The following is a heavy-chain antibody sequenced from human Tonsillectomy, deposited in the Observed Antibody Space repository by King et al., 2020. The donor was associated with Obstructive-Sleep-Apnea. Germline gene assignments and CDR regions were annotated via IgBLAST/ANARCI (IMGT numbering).Heavy chain of an antibody. Sequence: QLQESGPGLVKPSQTLSLTCTVSGGSISSGGYYWSWIRQHPGKGLEWIGYIYYSGSTYYNPSLKSRVTISVDTSKNQFSLKLTSGTAADTAVYYCARSSTSEYWYFDLWGRGTLVTVSS. J-gene: IGHJ2*01. CDR3: ARSSTSEYWYFDL. CDR1: GGSISSGGYY. CDR2: IYYSGST. V-gene: IGHV4-31*03. D-gene: IGHD2-2*01.